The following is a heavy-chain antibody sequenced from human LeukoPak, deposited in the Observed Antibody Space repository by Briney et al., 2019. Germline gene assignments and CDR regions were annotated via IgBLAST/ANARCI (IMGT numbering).Heavy chain of an antibody. D-gene: IGHD2-15*01. V-gene: IGHV1-69*13. CDR1: GGTFISYA. J-gene: IGHJ5*02. CDR3: AREPGGSSVWFDP. CDR2: IIPIFGTA. Sequence: SVTVSCTASGGTFISYAISWVRQAPGQGLEWMGGIIPIFGTANYAQKFQGRVTITADESTSTAYMELSSLRSEDTAVYYCAREPGGSSVWFDPWGQGTLVTVSS.